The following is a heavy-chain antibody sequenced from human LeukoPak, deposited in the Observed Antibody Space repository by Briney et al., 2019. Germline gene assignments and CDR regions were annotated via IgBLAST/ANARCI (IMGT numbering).Heavy chain of an antibody. V-gene: IGHV3-30*18. D-gene: IGHD6-13*01. CDR1: GFTFSSYG. CDR3: AKSGIAAA. Sequence: GGSLRLSCAASGFTFSSYGMHWVCQAPGKGLEWVAVISYDGSNKYYADSVKGRFTISRDNSKNTLYLQMNSLRAEDTVVYYCAKSGIAAAWGQGTLVTVSS. CDR2: ISYDGSNK. J-gene: IGHJ4*02.